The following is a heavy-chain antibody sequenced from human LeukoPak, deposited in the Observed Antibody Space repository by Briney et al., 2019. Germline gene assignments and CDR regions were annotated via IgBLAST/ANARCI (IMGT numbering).Heavy chain of an antibody. Sequence: PSETLSLTCTVSGDSVSSGDYYWSWIRQPAGKGLEWIGRISSSGSTNYNPSLNSLVTISVDTSNNQFSLKLSSVAAADTAVYFCARGPYSYDSSGAFDIWGQGTMVTVSS. CDR3: ARGPYSYDSSGAFDI. J-gene: IGHJ3*02. V-gene: IGHV4-61*02. CDR2: ISSSGST. D-gene: IGHD3-22*01. CDR1: GDSVSSGDYY.